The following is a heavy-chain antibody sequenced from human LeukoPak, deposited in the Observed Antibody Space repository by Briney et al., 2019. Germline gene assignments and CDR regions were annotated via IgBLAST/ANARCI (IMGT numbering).Heavy chain of an antibody. CDR1: GFTFSSFT. Sequence: GGSLRLSCAASGFTFSSFTMNWARQVPGKGLEWISYVSLGNSTMFYADSVKGRFTISRDNAKNSLYLQMNSLRDDDTAVYYCARVGNGRSWDYWGQGTLVTVSS. CDR2: VSLGNSTM. V-gene: IGHV3-48*02. CDR3: ARVGNGRSWDY. J-gene: IGHJ4*02. D-gene: IGHD2-15*01.